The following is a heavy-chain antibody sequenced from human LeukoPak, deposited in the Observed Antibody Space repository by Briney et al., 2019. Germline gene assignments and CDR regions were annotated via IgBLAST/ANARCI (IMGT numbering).Heavy chain of an antibody. CDR1: GFTFSSYW. V-gene: IGHV3-7*01. CDR2: IKQDGSEI. J-gene: IGHJ4*02. Sequence: PGGSLRLSCAASGFTFSSYWMGWVRQAPGKGLEWGANIKQDGSEIYYVDSVKGRVTISRDNAENSLYLQMSSLRVEDSAVYYFGRTEGATFGGGGLDYWGQGTLLTVSS. CDR3: GRTEGATFGGGGLDY. D-gene: IGHD1-26*01.